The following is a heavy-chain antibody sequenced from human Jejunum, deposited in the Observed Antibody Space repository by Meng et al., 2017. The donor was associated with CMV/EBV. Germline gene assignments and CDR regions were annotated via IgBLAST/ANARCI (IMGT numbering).Heavy chain of an antibody. CDR1: GFTFSTYE. CDR2: ISSGGTYI. Sequence: GFTFSTYEMNWVRQGPGKGLEWISYISSGGTYIHYTDSVKGRFTISRDNAKKSLFLQMNSLRTDDMALYYCAKGDGSYYESAFDVWGQGTMVTVSS. D-gene: IGHD3-10*01. J-gene: IGHJ3*01. V-gene: IGHV3-48*03. CDR3: AKGDGSYYESAFDV.